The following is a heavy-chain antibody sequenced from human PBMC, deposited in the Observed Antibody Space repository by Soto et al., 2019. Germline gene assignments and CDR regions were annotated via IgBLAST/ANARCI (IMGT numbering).Heavy chain of an antibody. CDR3: AGRLLWFGELGDY. J-gene: IGHJ4*02. D-gene: IGHD3-10*01. V-gene: IGHV3-23*01. CDR2: ISGSGGST. Sequence: EVQLLESGGGLVQPGGSLRLSCAASGFTFSSYAMSWVRQAPGKGLEWVSAISGSGGSTYYADSVKGRFTISRDNSKNTLYLQINSLRAEDTAVYYCAGRLLWFGELGDYWGQGTLVTVSS. CDR1: GFTFSSYA.